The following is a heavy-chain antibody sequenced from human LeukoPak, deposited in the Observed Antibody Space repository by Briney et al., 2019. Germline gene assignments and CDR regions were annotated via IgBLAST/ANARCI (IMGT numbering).Heavy chain of an antibody. CDR3: ARDRDRSGWYAFDY. D-gene: IGHD6-19*01. V-gene: IGHV4-59*01. CDR1: GGSISSYY. CDR2: IYYSGSI. Sequence: SETLSLTCTVSGGSISSYYWSWIRQSPGKGLEWSGYIYYSGSINYNPSLKSRVTISVDTSKNQFSLKLSSVTAADTAVYYCARDRDRSGWYAFDYWGQGTLVTVSS. J-gene: IGHJ4*02.